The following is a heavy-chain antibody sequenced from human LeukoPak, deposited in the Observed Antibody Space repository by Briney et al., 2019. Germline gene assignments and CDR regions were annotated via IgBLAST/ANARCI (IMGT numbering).Heavy chain of an antibody. CDR1: GFSFSDYE. CDR2: ISNSGDIR. V-gene: IGHV3-48*03. J-gene: IGHJ4*02. Sequence: TGGSLRLSCVVSGFSFSDYEMAWVRQAPGMGLEWISYISNSGDIRMYADSGKGRFAISRDNAKHPVPLQLHSLRADDTGLYFCAGGPQYSGSYGDWGQGTLVTVSS. D-gene: IGHD1-26*01. CDR3: AGGPQYSGSYGD.